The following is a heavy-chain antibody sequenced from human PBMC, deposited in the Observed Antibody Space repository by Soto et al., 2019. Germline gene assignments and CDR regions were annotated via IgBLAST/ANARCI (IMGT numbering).Heavy chain of an antibody. D-gene: IGHD3-10*01. CDR3: ARQGGEYNTMSDY. J-gene: IGHJ4*02. CDR1: GHLFNNHW. V-gene: IGHV5-51*01. Sequence: PGESLKISCKGPGHLFNNHWIGWVRQTPGKGLEWMGLIFTRDSETKTSPSFQGHVSFSVDNSINTVYLQWTSLKTTDTGIYFCARQGGEYNTMSDYWGQGTLVTVSS. CDR2: IFTRDSET.